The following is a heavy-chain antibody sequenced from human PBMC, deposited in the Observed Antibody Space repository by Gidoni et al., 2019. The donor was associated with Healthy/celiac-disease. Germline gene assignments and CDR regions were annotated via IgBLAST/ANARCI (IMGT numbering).Heavy chain of an antibody. Sequence: QVPLVQSGAEVQKPGSSVTVSCKASGGTFSSYAISWVRQAPGQGLEWMGRIIPILGIANYAQKFQGRVTITADKSTSTAYMELSSLRSEDTAVYYCARRDDYGGNSGRWGQGTLVTVSS. D-gene: IGHD4-17*01. CDR2: IIPILGIA. J-gene: IGHJ4*02. CDR1: GGTFSSYA. CDR3: ARRDDYGGNSGR. V-gene: IGHV1-69*04.